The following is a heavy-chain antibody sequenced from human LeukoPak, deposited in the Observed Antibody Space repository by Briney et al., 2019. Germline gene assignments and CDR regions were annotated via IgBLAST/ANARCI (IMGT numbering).Heavy chain of an antibody. Sequence: ASVKVSCKASGYTFTSYGISWVRQAPGQGLEWMGWISAYNGNTNYAQKLQGRVTMTTDTSTSTAYMELRSLRSDDTAVYYCAGLTYYYDSSGYPDYYYYGMDVWGQGTTDTVSS. CDR1: GYTFTSYG. CDR2: ISAYNGNT. D-gene: IGHD3-22*01. V-gene: IGHV1-18*01. J-gene: IGHJ6*02. CDR3: AGLTYYYDSSGYPDYYYYGMDV.